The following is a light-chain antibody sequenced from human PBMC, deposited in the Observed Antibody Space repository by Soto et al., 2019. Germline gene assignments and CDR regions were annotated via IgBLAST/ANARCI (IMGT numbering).Light chain of an antibody. Sequence: QSALTQPASVSGSPGQSITISCTGTSRDVGSYNLVSWYQQHPGKAPKLMIFGGSKRPSGVSNRFSGSKSGNTASLTISGLQAEDEADYYCCSYAGSSTYVVFGGGTKLTVL. V-gene: IGLV2-23*01. CDR3: CSYAGSSTYVV. J-gene: IGLJ2*01. CDR1: SRDVGSYNL. CDR2: GGS.